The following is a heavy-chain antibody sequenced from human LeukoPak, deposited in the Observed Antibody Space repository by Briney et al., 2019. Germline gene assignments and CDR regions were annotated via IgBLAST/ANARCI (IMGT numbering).Heavy chain of an antibody. CDR3: AKDHPLRFLEWLSYFDY. D-gene: IGHD3-3*01. V-gene: IGHV3-30*02. CDR1: GFTFSSYG. J-gene: IGHJ4*02. Sequence: PGGSLGLSCAASGFTFSSYGMHWVRQAPGKGLEWVAFIRYDGSNKYYADSVKGRFTISRDNSKNTLYLQMNSLRAEDTAVYYCAKDHPLRFLEWLSYFDYWGQGTLVTVSS. CDR2: IRYDGSNK.